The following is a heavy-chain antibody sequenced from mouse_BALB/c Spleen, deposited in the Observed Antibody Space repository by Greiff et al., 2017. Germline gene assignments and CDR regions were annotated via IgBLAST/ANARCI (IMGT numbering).Heavy chain of an antibody. CDR2: INPYNDGT. J-gene: IGHJ1*01. V-gene: IGHV1-14*01. CDR3: ARDGSRGWYFDV. D-gene: IGHD1-1*01. Sequence: VHVKQSGPELVKPGASVKMSCKASGYTFTSYVMHWVKQKPGQGLEWIGYINPYNDGTKYNEKFKGKATLTSDKSSSTAYMQLSSLTSEDSAVYYCARDGSRGWYFDVWGAGTTVTVSS. CDR1: GYTFTSYV.